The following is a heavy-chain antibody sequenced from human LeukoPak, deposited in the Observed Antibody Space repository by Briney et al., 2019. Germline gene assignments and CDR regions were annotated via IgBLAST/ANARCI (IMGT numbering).Heavy chain of an antibody. Sequence: PSQTLSLTCNVSGGSISSGDYYWSWIRQPPGKGLEWIGYIYYSGSTNYNPSLKSRVTISLDTSKNQISLKLSSVTAADTAVYYCARDDKWLQRWGQGTLVTVSS. J-gene: IGHJ4*02. V-gene: IGHV4-61*08. CDR3: ARDDKWLQR. CDR2: IYYSGST. CDR1: GGSISSGDYY. D-gene: IGHD6-19*01.